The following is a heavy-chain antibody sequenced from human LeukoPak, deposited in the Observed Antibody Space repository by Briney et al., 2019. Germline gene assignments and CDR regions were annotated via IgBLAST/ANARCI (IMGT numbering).Heavy chain of an antibody. V-gene: IGHV3-48*01. J-gene: IGHJ4*02. Sequence: GGSLRLSCAASGFTFSSYSMNWVRQAPGKGLEWVSYISSSSSTIYYADSVKGRFTISRDNAKNSLYLQMNSLRAEDTAVYYCARPRTPWYSSSWYGTFDYWGQGTLVTVSS. CDR2: ISSSSSTI. CDR3: ARPRTPWYSSSWYGTFDY. CDR1: GFTFSSYS. D-gene: IGHD6-13*01.